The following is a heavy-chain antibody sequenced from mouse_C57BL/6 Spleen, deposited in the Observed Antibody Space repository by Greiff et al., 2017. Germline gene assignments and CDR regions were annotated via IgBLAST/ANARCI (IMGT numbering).Heavy chain of an antibody. CDR2: IDPSDSYT. V-gene: IGHV1-69*01. CDR1: GYTFTSYW. CDR3: ARCLYYGNLRGAMDY. D-gene: IGHD2-1*01. J-gene: IGHJ4*01. Sequence: QVQLQQPGAELVMPGASVKLSCKASGYTFTSYWMHWVKQRPGQGLEWIGEIDPSDSYTNYNQKFKGKSTLTVDKSTSTAYMQLSSLTSEDSAVYYCARCLYYGNLRGAMDYWGQGTSVTVSS.